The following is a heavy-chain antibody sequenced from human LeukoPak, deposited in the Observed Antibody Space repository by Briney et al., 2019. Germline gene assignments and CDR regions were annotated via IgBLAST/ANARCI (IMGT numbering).Heavy chain of an antibody. CDR2: INHNGST. CDR1: GGSFSGYY. V-gene: IGHV4-34*01. CDR3: ARPYDSSGYYYQYYFDY. J-gene: IGHJ4*02. Sequence: SETLSLTCAVYGGSFSGYYWSWIRQPPGKGLEWIGEINHNGSTNYNPSLKSRVTISVDTSKNQFSLKLSSVTAADTAVYYCARPYDSSGYYYQYYFDYWGQGTLVTVSS. D-gene: IGHD3-22*01.